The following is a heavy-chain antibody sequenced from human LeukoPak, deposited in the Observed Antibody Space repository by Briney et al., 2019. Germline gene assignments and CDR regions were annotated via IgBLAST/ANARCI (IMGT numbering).Heavy chain of an antibody. CDR2: IWYDGSNK. J-gene: IGHJ4*02. CDR3: ARVGSAYDFWSGSDY. D-gene: IGHD3-3*01. CDR1: GFTFSSYG. Sequence: PGRSLRLSCAASGFTFSSYGMHWVRQAPGKGLEWVAVIWYDGSNKYYADSVKGRFTISRDNSKNTLYLQMNSLRAEDTAVYYCARVGSAYDFWSGSDYWGQGTLVTVSS. V-gene: IGHV3-33*08.